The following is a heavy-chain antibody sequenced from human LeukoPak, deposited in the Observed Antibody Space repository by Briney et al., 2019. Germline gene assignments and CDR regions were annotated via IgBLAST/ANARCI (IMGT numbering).Heavy chain of an antibody. D-gene: IGHD2/OR15-2a*01. J-gene: IGHJ4*02. V-gene: IGHV4-39*01. CDR3: GSYLSPPYYFDY. Sequence: PSETLSLTCTVSGGSISSSSYYWGWIRQPPGKGLEWIGSIYYSGSTYYNPSLKSRVTISVDTSKNQFSLKLSSVTAADTAVYYCGSYLSPPYYFDYWGQGTLVTVSS. CDR1: GGSISSSSYY. CDR2: IYYSGST.